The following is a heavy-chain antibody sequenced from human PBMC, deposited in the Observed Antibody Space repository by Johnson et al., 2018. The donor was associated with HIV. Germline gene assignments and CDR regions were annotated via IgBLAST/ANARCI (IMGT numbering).Heavy chain of an antibody. V-gene: IGHV3-20*04. Sequence: VQLLESGGGVVRPGGSLRLSCEASGFTFDDHAMSWVRQAPGKGLEWVSGINWNGGKTGYADSVKGRFSISRDNAKKSLYLQMNSLRVEDTALYYCARVSRLGDIVVLSDAFDTWGQGTMVTVSS. CDR2: INWNGGKT. D-gene: IGHD2-2*01. CDR3: ARVSRLGDIVVLSDAFDT. J-gene: IGHJ3*02. CDR1: GFTFDDHA.